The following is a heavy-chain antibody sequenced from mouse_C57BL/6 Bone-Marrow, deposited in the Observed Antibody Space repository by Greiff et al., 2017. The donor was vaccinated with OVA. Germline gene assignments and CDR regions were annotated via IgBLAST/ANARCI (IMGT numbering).Heavy chain of an antibody. CDR3: AKGATTVVAPYYYAMDY. V-gene: IGHV1-85*01. Sequence: QVQLKESGPELVKPGASVKLSCKASGYTFTSYDINWVKQRPGQGLEWIGWIYPRDGSTKYNEKFKGKATLTVDTSSSTAYMELHSLTSEDSAVYFCAKGATTVVAPYYYAMDYWGQGTSVTVSS. D-gene: IGHD1-1*01. CDR1: GYTFTSYD. J-gene: IGHJ4*01. CDR2: IYPRDGST.